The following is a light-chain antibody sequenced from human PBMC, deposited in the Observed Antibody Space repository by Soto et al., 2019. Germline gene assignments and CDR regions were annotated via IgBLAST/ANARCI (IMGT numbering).Light chain of an antibody. J-gene: IGKJ1*01. CDR1: QSISSW. V-gene: IGKV1-5*03. CDR2: KAS. Sequence: DIQITQSPSTLSSSVGDRVTVTCHSSQSISSWLAWYQQKAGKAPKLLIYKASALESGVPSRFSGSGSGTEFTLTISSLEPEDFATYYCQHYNTYPWTFGQGTKVDIK. CDR3: QHYNTYPWT.